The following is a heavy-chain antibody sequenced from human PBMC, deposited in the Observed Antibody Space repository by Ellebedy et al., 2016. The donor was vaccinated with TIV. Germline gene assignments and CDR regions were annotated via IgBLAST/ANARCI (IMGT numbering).Heavy chain of an antibody. V-gene: IGHV3-21*01. CDR2: ISRTSGYA. Sequence: PGGSLRLSCVAPGFIFSDHRMSWVRKAPGRGLEWVSSISRTSGYAYYGDAVKGRFTVSRDNAKNSLYLQMSSLSSEDTAVYYCARDSIDYCDDDCFYYFDPWGQGTLVTVSS. D-gene: IGHD4-17*01. CDR1: GFIFSDHR. CDR3: ARDSIDYCDDDCFYYFDP. J-gene: IGHJ4*02.